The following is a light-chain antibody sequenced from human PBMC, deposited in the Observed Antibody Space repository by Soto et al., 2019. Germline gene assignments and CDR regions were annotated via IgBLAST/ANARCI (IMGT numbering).Light chain of an antibody. CDR2: GAS. CDR1: ENVRTF. CDR3: QQHSHWPPWT. V-gene: IGKV3-11*01. J-gene: IGKJ1*01. Sequence: VVLTQSPATLSLTPGERATLSCRASENVRTFVDWYQQNPGQAPRLLIYGASNRATGIPARFSGSGSGTDFTLTISNLEPEDFAVYYCQQHSHWPPWTFGQGTKVDI.